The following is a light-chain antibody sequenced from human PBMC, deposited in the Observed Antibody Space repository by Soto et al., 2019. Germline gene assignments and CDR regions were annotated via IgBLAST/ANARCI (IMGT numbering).Light chain of an antibody. Sequence: EILMTQSPATLSVSPGERATLSCRASQTIGSRLAWYQQKPGQAPRLLFYSASNRASGIPARFGASGSGTDFTLTISSLQSEDFAVYYCQQYGTSPDTFGQGTKVDIK. V-gene: IGKV3-15*01. J-gene: IGKJ1*01. CDR2: SAS. CDR1: QTIGSR. CDR3: QQYGTSPDT.